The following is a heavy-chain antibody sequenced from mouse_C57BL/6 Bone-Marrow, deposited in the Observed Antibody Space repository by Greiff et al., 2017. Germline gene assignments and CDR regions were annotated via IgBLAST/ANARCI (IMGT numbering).Heavy chain of an antibody. D-gene: IGHD4-1*02. CDR3: ARSNWVYAMDY. CDR2: IDPSDSYT. Sequence: VQLQQPGAELVMPGASVKLSCKASGYTFTSYWMHWVKQRPGQGLEWIGEIDPSDSYTNYNQKFKGKSTLTVDKSSSTAYMQLSSLTSGNSAVYDCARSNWVYAMDYWGQGTSVTVSS. J-gene: IGHJ4*01. CDR1: GYTFTSYW. V-gene: IGHV1-69*01.